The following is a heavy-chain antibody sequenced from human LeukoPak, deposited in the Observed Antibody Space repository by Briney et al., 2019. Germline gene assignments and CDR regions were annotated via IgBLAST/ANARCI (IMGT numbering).Heavy chain of an antibody. V-gene: IGHV4-39*01. Sequence: PSETLSLTCTVSAGSISSSSYYWGWIRQPPGKGLAWIGSIYYSGSTYYNPSLKSRVTISADTSKNQFSLKLSSVTAADTAMYSCARHWIYSSGWDWYFDLWGRGTLVTVSS. D-gene: IGHD6-19*01. CDR1: AGSISSSSYY. J-gene: IGHJ2*01. CDR3: ARHWIYSSGWDWYFDL. CDR2: IYYSGST.